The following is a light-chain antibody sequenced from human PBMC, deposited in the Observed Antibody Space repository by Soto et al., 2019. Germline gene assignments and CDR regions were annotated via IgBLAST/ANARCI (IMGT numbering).Light chain of an antibody. CDR2: AEX. Sequence: TDLTQSPLSLPASIGDRVTLPXQASLPICVHFNWYQQQPAXXPKLXXXAEXSLQSGVPSRLSGSGSGRDFALIISSLQPAEFVTYYCRHSYSTPARTVGGGTKVDIK. J-gene: IGKJ4*02. V-gene: IGKV1-39*01. CDR1: LPICVH. CDR3: RHSYSTPART.